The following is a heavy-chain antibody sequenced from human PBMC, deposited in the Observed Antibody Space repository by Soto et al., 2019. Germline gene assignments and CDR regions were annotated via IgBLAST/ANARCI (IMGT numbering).Heavy chain of an antibody. CDR1: GCTFTSYG. Sequence: ASVKVSCKAAGCTFTSYGISWVRQAPGQGLEWMGWISAYNGNTNYAQKLQGRVTMTTDTSTSTAYMELRSLRSDDTAVYYCARDTDWSIYYGMDVWGQGTTVTVSS. CDR2: ISAYNGNT. V-gene: IGHV1-18*01. J-gene: IGHJ6*02. CDR3: ARDTDWSIYYGMDV. D-gene: IGHD3-9*01.